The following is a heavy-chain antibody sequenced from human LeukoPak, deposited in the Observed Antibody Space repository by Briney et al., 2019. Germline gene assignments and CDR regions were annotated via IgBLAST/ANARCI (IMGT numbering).Heavy chain of an antibody. V-gene: IGHV3-30-3*01. CDR3: ARQREAWAYFDY. CDR1: GFTFSSYA. D-gene: IGHD1-26*01. Sequence: GGSLRLSCAASGFTFSSYAMHWVRQAPGKGLEWVAVISYDGSNKYYADSVKGRFTISRDNSKNTLYLQMNSLRAEDTAVYYCARQREAWAYFDYWGQGTLVTVSS. J-gene: IGHJ4*02. CDR2: ISYDGSNK.